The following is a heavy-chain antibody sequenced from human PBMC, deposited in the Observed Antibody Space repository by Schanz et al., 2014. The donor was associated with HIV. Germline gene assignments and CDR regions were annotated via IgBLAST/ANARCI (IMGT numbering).Heavy chain of an antibody. CDR2: ISWNRGII. CDR3: AKDRGSGSYYNVDFDY. D-gene: IGHD3-10*01. Sequence: VQLVESGGSVVQPGRSLRLSCAASGFTFDDYAMHWVRQAPGKGLEWVSGISWNRGIIGYADSVKGRFTISRDNAKNSLYLQMNSLRAEDTALYYCAKDRGSGSYYNVDFDYWGQGTLVTVSS. V-gene: IGHV3-9*01. CDR1: GFTFDDYA. J-gene: IGHJ4*02.